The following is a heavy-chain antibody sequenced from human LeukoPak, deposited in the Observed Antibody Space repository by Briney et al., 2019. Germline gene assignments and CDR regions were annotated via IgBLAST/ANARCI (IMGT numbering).Heavy chain of an antibody. J-gene: IGHJ4*02. CDR3: ARGEWERYFDY. CDR1: GGSISSGDYY. V-gene: IGHV4-30-4*01. D-gene: IGHD1-26*01. CDR2: IYYSGST. Sequence: SQTLSLTCTVSGGSISSGDYYWSWIRQPPGKGLEWIGYIYYSGSTYYNPSLKSRGTISVDTSKNHFSLKLSSVTAADTAVYYCARGEWERYFDYWGQGTLVTVSS.